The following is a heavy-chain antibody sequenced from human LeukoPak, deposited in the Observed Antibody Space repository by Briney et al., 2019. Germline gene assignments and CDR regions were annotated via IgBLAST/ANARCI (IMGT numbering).Heavy chain of an antibody. Sequence: ASVKVSCKASGYTFTSYAMHWVRQAPGQRLEWMGWINAGNGNTKYSQEFQGRVTITRDTSASTAYMELSSLRSEDMAVYYCARDHFPHSGSYWGFWLDYWGQGTLVTVSS. CDR1: GYTFTSYA. V-gene: IGHV1-3*03. CDR3: ARDHFPHSGSYWGFWLDY. D-gene: IGHD1-26*01. CDR2: INAGNGNT. J-gene: IGHJ4*02.